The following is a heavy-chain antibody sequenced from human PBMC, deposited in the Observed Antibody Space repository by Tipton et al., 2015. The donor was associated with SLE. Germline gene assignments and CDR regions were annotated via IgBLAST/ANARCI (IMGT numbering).Heavy chain of an antibody. CDR1: DASMNYYY. D-gene: IGHD3-22*01. Sequence: TLSLTCTVSDASMNYYYWTWIRQPPGKGLEWIGYIHYSGSTNCDPSLKSRVTISVDTSKNQFSLKLSSVTAADTAVYYCARDEYRYDATGYHLLGHFDFWGQGTLVTVSS. CDR2: IHYSGST. V-gene: IGHV4-59*12. CDR3: ARDEYRYDATGYHLLGHFDF. J-gene: IGHJ4*02.